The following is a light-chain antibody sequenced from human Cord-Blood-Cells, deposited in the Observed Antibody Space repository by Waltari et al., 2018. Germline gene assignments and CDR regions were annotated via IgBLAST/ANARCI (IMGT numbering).Light chain of an antibody. CDR2: AAS. J-gene: IGKJ2*02. Sequence: DIQMNQSPSSLSASVGARVTITCRASQSISSYLNWYQQKPGKAPKLLIYAASSLQSGVPSRFSGSGSGTDFTLTISSLQPEDFATYYCQQSYSTPWTFGQGTKLEIK. CDR1: QSISSY. CDR3: QQSYSTPWT. V-gene: IGKV1-39*01.